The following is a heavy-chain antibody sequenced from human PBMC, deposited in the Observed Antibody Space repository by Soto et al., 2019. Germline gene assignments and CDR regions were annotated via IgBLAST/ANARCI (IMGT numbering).Heavy chain of an antibody. J-gene: IGHJ6*02. Sequence: QVQLVESGGGVVQPGRSLRVSCAASGFTFSTYAMHWVRQAPGKGLEWVAIISYDGSNKYYADSVKGRFTISRDNSENTLYQQMNSVRAEDTAVYYCAREQLAPSGYFYGLDVWGQGTTVTVSS. CDR3: AREQLAPSGYFYGLDV. CDR1: GFTFSTYA. CDR2: ISYDGSNK. D-gene: IGHD1-1*01. V-gene: IGHV3-30-3*01.